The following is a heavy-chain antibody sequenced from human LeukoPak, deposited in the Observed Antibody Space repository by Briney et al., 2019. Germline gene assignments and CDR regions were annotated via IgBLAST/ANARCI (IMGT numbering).Heavy chain of an antibody. J-gene: IGHJ4*02. Sequence: PGGSLRLSCAASGFTFSSDAMSWVRQAPGKGLEWVSAISGSGGSTYYADSVKGRFTISRGNSKNTLYLQMNSLRAEDTAVDYCAKDRKLRYSDWKYYFDYWGQGTLVTVSS. V-gene: IGHV3-23*01. CDR2: ISGSGGST. CDR3: AKDRKLRYSDWKYYFDY. CDR1: GFTFSSDA. D-gene: IGHD3-9*01.